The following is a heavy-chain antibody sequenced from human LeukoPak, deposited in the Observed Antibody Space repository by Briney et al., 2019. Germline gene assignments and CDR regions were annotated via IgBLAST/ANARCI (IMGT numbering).Heavy chain of an antibody. J-gene: IGHJ6*04. CDR2: IRSKTCGETT. CDR3: SRADYYGSGSPISLDV. D-gene: IGHD3-10*01. Sequence: PGRSLRLSCAASGFTFSDYYMSWVRQAPGKGLEWVGFIRSKTCGETTEYAASVKGRFTISRDDSKSIAYLQMNSLKTEDTAVYYCSRADYYGSGSPISLDVWGKGTTVTVSS. V-gene: IGHV3-49*04. CDR1: GFTFSDYY.